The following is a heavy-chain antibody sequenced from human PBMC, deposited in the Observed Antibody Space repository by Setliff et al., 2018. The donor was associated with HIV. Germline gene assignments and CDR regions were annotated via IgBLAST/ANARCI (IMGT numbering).Heavy chain of an antibody. D-gene: IGHD3-22*01. CDR3: AREDFYDSSGYRPLGYFDY. CDR2: IYYSGST. J-gene: IGHJ4*02. Sequence: SETLSLTCTVSGGSISSSSYYWGWIRLPPGKGLESIGNIYYSGSTYYNPSLKSRVTISVDTSKNQFSLKLSSVTAADTAVYYCAREDFYDSSGYRPLGYFDYWGQGTLVTVSS. V-gene: IGHV4-39*02. CDR1: GGSISSSSYY.